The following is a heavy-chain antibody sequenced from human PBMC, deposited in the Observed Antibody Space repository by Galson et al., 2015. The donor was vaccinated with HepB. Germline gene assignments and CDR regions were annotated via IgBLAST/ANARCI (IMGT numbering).Heavy chain of an antibody. D-gene: IGHD7-27*01. V-gene: IGHV4-39*01. CDR3: ARQGAPTWDYYYFDL. CDR1: GGSVRDTAYY. CDR2: IFYSGNT. J-gene: IGHJ4*02. Sequence: SLTCSVSGGSVRDTAYYWAWIRQPPGKGLEWIGSIFYSGNTYYNPSLKSRVTIFVDTSKSQFSLKLTSVTAADTAVYYCARQGAPTWDYYYFDLWGQGTLVTVSS.